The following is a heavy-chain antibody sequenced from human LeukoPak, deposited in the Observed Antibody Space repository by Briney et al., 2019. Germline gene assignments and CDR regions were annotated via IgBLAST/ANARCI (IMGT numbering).Heavy chain of an antibody. V-gene: IGHV3-15*01. CDR1: GFIFSTVW. Sequence: GGSLRLSCAASGFIFSTVWVGWVRQAPGKGLEWVGRIKSRTNGETKEYAAPVPGRFTLSRADSRNTLYLQMNSPKTNDTAEYYCAAGTGGGRIVRDYWGQGTLDSVSS. D-gene: IGHD3-16*01. J-gene: IGHJ4*02. CDR2: IKSRTNGETK. CDR3: AAGTGGGRIVRDY.